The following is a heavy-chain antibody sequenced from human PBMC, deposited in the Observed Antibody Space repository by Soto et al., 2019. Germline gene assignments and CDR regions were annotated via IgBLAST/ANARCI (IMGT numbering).Heavy chain of an antibody. D-gene: IGHD4-4*01. Sequence: ASVKVSCKASGGTFSSYAIGWVRQAPGQGLEWMGGIIPIFGTANYAQKFQGRVTITADESTSTAYMELSSLRSEDTAVYYCARGRTTGNPNFDYWGQGTLVTVSS. J-gene: IGHJ4*02. CDR1: GGTFSSYA. CDR3: ARGRTTGNPNFDY. CDR2: IIPIFGTA. V-gene: IGHV1-69*13.